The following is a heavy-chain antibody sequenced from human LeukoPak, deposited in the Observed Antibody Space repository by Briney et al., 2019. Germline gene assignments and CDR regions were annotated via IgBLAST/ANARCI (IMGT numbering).Heavy chain of an antibody. V-gene: IGHV3-30-3*01. CDR1: GFTFSTYA. D-gene: IGHD6-13*01. J-gene: IGHJ4*02. Sequence: GGSLRLSCAASGFTFSTYAMHWVRQAPGKGLEWVAVISYDGNNDYYTDSVKGRFTISRDNSKNTLYLQMNSLRAEDTAIYYCASDFDSSGWYGFDYWGQGTLVTVSS. CDR2: ISYDGNND. CDR3: ASDFDSSGWYGFDY.